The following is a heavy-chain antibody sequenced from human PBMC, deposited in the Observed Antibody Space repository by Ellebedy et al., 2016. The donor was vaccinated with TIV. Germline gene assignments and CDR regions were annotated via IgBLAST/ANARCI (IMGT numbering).Heavy chain of an antibody. J-gene: IGHJ4*02. Sequence: GESLKISCAASGFTVSSNYMSWVRQAPGKGLEWVSAISGSGGSTYYADSVKGRFTISRDNSKNTLYLQMNSLRAEDTAVYYCAKDFSIEVRVLDYWGQGTLVTVSS. D-gene: IGHD3-10*01. CDR2: ISGSGGST. CDR3: AKDFSIEVRVLDY. CDR1: GFTVSSNY. V-gene: IGHV3-23*01.